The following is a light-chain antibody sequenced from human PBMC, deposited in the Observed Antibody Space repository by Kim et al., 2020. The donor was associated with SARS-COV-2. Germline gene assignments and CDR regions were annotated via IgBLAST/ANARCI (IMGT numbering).Light chain of an antibody. CDR2: VAS. CDR3: QQSNSFPRT. J-gene: IGKJ1*01. CDR1: QGISSY. V-gene: IGKV1-9*01. Sequence: DIQLTQSPSLLSASVGDRVTITCRASQGISSYLAWYQQKPGKAPNLLIYVASSLQSGVPSRFSGSGSGTEFTLTISNLQPEDFATYFCQQSNSFPRTFGQGTKVDIK.